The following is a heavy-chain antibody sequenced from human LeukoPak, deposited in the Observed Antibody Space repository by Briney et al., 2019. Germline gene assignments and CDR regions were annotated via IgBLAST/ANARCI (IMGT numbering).Heavy chain of an antibody. CDR1: GASISSGSYD. J-gene: IGHJ6*02. CDR2: IYTSGST. Sequence: SETMSLICTVSGASISSGSYDWSWIRQPAGKGLEWIGRIYTSGSTNYNPSLKSRVTISVDTSKNQFSLKLSSVTAADTAVYYCARESEQWPYYYYGMDVWGQGTTVTVSS. CDR3: ARESEQWPYYYYGMDV. D-gene: IGHD6-19*01. V-gene: IGHV4-61*02.